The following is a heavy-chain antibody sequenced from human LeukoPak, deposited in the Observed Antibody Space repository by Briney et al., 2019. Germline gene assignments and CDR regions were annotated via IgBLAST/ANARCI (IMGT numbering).Heavy chain of an antibody. CDR3: ARGPRLYYYDRFRYGMDV. J-gene: IGHJ6*02. CDR2: INPNSGGT. D-gene: IGHD3-22*01. Sequence: ASVKVSCKASGYTFTGYYMHWVRQAPGQGLEWMGWINPNSGGTNYAQKFQGWVTMTRDTSISTAYMELSRLRSDDTAVYYCARGPRLYYYDRFRYGMDVWGQGTTVTVSS. CDR1: GYTFTGYY. V-gene: IGHV1-2*04.